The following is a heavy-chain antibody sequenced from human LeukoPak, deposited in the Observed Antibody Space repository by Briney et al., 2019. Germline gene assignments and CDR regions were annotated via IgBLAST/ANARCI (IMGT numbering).Heavy chain of an antibody. J-gene: IGHJ4*02. V-gene: IGHV3-30-3*01. CDR3: ARDEYGSGSFDY. D-gene: IGHD3-10*01. CDR1: GFTFSSYA. CDR2: ISYDGSNK. Sequence: GRSLRLSCAASGFTFSSYAMHWVRQAPGKGLEWVAVISYDGSNKYYADSVKGRFTISRDNSKNTLYLQMNSLRAEDTAVYYCARDEYGSGSFDYWGQGTLVTVSS.